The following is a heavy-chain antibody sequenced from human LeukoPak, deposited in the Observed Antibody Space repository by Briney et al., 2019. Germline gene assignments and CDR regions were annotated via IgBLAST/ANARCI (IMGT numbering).Heavy chain of an antibody. Sequence: GGSLRLSCAGSGFTFGGYGMHWFRQTPGKGLEWVAVIAYDGSRAFYADSVKGRFTISRDNSKNTMSVKMDDLRAEDTAVYYCTRYNNDHFDYWGQGTLVTVSS. CDR2: IAYDGSRA. CDR1: GFTFGGYG. J-gene: IGHJ4*02. V-gene: IGHV3-33*01. D-gene: IGHD1-14*01. CDR3: TRYNNDHFDY.